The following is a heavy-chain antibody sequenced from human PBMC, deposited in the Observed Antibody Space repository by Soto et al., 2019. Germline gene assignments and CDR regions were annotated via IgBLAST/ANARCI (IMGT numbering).Heavy chain of an antibody. CDR3: ARGHVDIRGRGPYNWLDP. CDR2: IKQDGSEK. Sequence: GSLRLSCAASGFTFSSYWMSWVRQAPGKGLEWVANIKQDGSEKYYVDSVKGRFTISRDNAKNSLYLQMNSLRAEDTAVYYCARGHVDIRGRGPYNWLDPWGQGTLVTVSS. V-gene: IGHV3-7*03. CDR1: GFTFSSYW. J-gene: IGHJ5*02. D-gene: IGHD5-12*01.